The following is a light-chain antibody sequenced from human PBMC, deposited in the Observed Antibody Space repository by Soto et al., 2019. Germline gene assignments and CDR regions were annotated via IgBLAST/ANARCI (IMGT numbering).Light chain of an antibody. V-gene: IGKV1-5*03. Sequence: DIQMTQSPSTLSASVGDRVTSTCRASQTINSRLAWYQQKPGKAPKFLIYKASNLESGVPSRFSGSGSGTEFTLTISSLQPDDFAIYYCQQYNSYPLTFGGGTKVEIK. J-gene: IGKJ4*01. CDR3: QQYNSYPLT. CDR2: KAS. CDR1: QTINSR.